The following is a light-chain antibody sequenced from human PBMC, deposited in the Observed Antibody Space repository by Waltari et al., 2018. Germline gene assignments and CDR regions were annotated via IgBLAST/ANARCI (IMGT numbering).Light chain of an antibody. CDR1: QSVGSE. Sequence: EVVLTQSPATLSLSPGERATLSCRASQSVGSELAWYQQKAGQAPRLLIYDASNRATGISDRFSGSWSGTDFALTISSLEPEDVAVYFCQQRSNWPPITFGQGTRLEIK. CDR2: DAS. CDR3: QQRSNWPPIT. V-gene: IGKV3-11*01. J-gene: IGKJ5*01.